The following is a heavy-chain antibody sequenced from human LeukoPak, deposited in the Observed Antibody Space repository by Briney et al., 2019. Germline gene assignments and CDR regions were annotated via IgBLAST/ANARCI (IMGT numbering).Heavy chain of an antibody. D-gene: IGHD4-17*01. CDR2: ITGSGRGT. Sequence: GGSLTLSCTASGLTSSNYATTWVRQAPGKRLEWVSSITGSGRGTYYADSVKGRFSVSRDNSQNTVFLHMNSLRADDTALYYCSKDPNGDYVGAFDMWGPGTMVTVSS. CDR1: GLTSSNYA. J-gene: IGHJ3*02. V-gene: IGHV3-23*01. CDR3: SKDPNGDYVGAFDM.